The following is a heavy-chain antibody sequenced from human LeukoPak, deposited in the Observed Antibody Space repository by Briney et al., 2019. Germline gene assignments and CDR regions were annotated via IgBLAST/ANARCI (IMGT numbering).Heavy chain of an antibody. V-gene: IGHV3-23*01. CDR1: GLTFSAYV. CDR3: AKDGDIVGVPAAIPLDY. J-gene: IGHJ4*02. CDR2: ISGSGDIT. D-gene: IGHD2-2*02. Sequence: PGGSLRLSCAASGLTFSAYVMSWVRQAPGKGLEWVSSISGSGDITYYADSVKGRFTISRDNSRNTLHLQMNSLRAEDTAVYYCAKDGDIVGVPAAIPLDYWGQGTLVTVSS.